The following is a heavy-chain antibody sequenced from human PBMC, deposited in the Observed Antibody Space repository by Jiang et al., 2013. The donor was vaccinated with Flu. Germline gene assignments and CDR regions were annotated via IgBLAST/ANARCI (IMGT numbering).Heavy chain of an antibody. D-gene: IGHD3-3*01. J-gene: IGHJ4*02. Sequence: GAEVKKPGSSVKVSCKASGGTFSSYAISWVRQAPGQGLEWMGGIIPIFGTANYAQKFQGRVTITADESASTAYMELSSLRSEDTAVYYCARDRRITIFGVVTGLFDYWGQGTLVTVSS. CDR1: GGTFSSYA. CDR2: IIPIFGTA. CDR3: ARDRRITIFGVVTGLFDY. V-gene: IGHV1-69*01.